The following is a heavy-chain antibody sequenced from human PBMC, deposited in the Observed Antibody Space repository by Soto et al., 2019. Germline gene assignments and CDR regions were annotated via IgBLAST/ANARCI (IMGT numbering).Heavy chain of an antibody. D-gene: IGHD4-17*01. V-gene: IGHV4-59*08. Sequence: QVQLQQSGPRLVKPSETLSLTCTVSSGPDRSHNWGWIRQPPGRGLEWIGYVYYTGDTAYNPSLRGRVTISADTSTTDISLPLNSVTAADTAVYYCVRQGIDYLHGLVDVWGQGTTVSVSS. CDR1: SGPDRSHN. CDR3: VRQGIDYLHGLVDV. J-gene: IGHJ6*02. CDR2: VYYTGDT.